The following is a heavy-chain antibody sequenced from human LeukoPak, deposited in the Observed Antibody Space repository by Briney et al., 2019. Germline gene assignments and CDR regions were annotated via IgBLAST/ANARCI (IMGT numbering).Heavy chain of an antibody. CDR2: ISPSDGNT. CDR1: GFTFSKYA. J-gene: IGHJ4*02. V-gene: IGHV3-23*01. Sequence: TGGSLTLARAASGFTFSKYAMSWVRQAPGKGLEWVSAISPSDGNTFYADSVKGRFTISRDNSKNTLSLQMNSLRAEDTALYYCAKDSSVPYGITEWGQGTLVTVSS. D-gene: IGHD4-17*01. CDR3: AKDSSVPYGITE.